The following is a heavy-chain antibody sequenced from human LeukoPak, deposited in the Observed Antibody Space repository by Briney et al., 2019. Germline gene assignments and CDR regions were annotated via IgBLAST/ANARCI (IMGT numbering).Heavy chain of an antibody. J-gene: IGHJ4*02. CDR3: ARDGVYDSSGEVDY. CDR2: ISSSSSYI. Sequence: GGSLILSCAASGFTFSSYSMNWVRQAPGKGLEWVSSISSSSSYIYYADSVKGRFTISRDNAKNSLYLQMNSLRAEDTAVYYCARDGVYDSSGEVDYWGQGTLVTVSS. D-gene: IGHD3-22*01. V-gene: IGHV3-21*01. CDR1: GFTFSSYS.